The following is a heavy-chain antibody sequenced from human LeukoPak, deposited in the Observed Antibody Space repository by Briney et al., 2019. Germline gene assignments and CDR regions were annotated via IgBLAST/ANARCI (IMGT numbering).Heavy chain of an antibody. J-gene: IGHJ4*02. V-gene: IGHV1-46*03. CDR2: INPSGGST. Sequence: GASVKVSCKASGYTYTSYYMHWVRQAPGQALEWMGIINPSGGSTSYAQKFQGRVTMTRDTSTSTVYMELSSLRSEDTAVYYCAHSSLGGSYDYWGQGTLVTVSS. CDR1: GYTYTSYY. CDR3: AHSSLGGSYDY. D-gene: IGHD2-15*01.